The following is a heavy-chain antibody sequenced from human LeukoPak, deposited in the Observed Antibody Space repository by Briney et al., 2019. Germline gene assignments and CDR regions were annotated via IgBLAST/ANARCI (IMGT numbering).Heavy chain of an antibody. CDR1: GGSFSGYY. Sequence: PSETLSLTCAVYGGSFSGYYWSWIRQPPGKGLEWIGEINHSGSTNYNPSLKSRVTISVDTSKNQFSLKLSSVTAADTAVYYCAQGILGGFVYWGQGTLVTVSS. D-gene: IGHD2-15*01. CDR3: AQGILGGFVY. J-gene: IGHJ4*02. CDR2: INHSGST. V-gene: IGHV4-34*01.